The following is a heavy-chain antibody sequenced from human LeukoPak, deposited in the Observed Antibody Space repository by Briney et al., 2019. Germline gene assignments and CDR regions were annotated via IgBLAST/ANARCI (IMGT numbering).Heavy chain of an antibody. Sequence: PSETLSLTCTVSGVSISSYYWSWVRQPPGKGLEWIGYIYTSGSTNYNPSLKSRVTISVDTPKNQFSLKLSSVTAADTAVYYCARQLGRDDFWSGYYGDAFDIWGQGTMVTVSS. CDR1: GVSISSYY. CDR2: IYTSGST. V-gene: IGHV4-4*09. CDR3: ARQLGRDDFWSGYYGDAFDI. D-gene: IGHD3-3*01. J-gene: IGHJ3*02.